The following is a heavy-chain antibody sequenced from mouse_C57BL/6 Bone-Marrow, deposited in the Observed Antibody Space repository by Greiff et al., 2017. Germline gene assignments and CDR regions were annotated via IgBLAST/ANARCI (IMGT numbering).Heavy chain of an antibody. CDR3: ARGRRGDY. CDR1: GYTFTSYW. CDR2: IDPSDSYT. Sequence: QVQLQQPGAELVIPGASVKLSCKASGYTFTSYWMHWVKQRPGQGLEWIGYIDPSDSYTNYNQKFKGKSTLTVDKSSSTAYMQLSSLTSEDSAVYYGARGRRGDYWGQGTTLTVSS. D-gene: IGHD2-12*01. V-gene: IGHV1-69*01. J-gene: IGHJ2*01.